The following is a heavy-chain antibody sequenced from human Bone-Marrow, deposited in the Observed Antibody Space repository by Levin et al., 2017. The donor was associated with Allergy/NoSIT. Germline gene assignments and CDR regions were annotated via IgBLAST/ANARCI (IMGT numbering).Heavy chain of an antibody. CDR1: GGTFSSYA. Sequence: KISCKASGGTFSSYAISWVRQAPGQGLEWMGGIIPIFGTANYAQKFQGRVTITADESTSTAYMELSSLRSEDTAVYYCARGKQQLGRVDYYYGMDVWGQGTTVTVSS. D-gene: IGHD6-13*01. CDR3: ARGKQQLGRVDYYYGMDV. J-gene: IGHJ6*02. CDR2: IIPIFGTA. V-gene: IGHV1-69*01.